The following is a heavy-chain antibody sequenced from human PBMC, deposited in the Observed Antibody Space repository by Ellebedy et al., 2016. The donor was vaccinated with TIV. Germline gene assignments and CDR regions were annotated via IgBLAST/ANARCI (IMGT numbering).Heavy chain of an antibody. CDR3: ASLPDYRVGFVDVPMVWGQ. D-gene: IGHD3-10*01. Sequence: SETLSLTCTVSGGSISGSSYYWGWIRQSPGKGLEWIGEIYYSGSTNYNPSLKSRITISIDNSRNHFSLRLTSVTAADTATYCCASLPDYRVGFVDVPMVWGQWGQGTLVTASS. J-gene: IGHJ4*02. CDR2: IYYSGST. V-gene: IGHV4-39*02. CDR1: GGSISGSSYY.